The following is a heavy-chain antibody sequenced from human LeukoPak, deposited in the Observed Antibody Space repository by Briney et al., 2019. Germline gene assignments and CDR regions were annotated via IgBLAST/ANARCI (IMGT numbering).Heavy chain of an antibody. CDR3: TKDEVLLWFGDLHQRPPYYLYMDV. V-gene: IGHV3-23*01. J-gene: IGHJ6*03. CDR1: GFTFSDFG. CDR2: FSGGVGSA. D-gene: IGHD3-10*01. Sequence: GGSLRLSCAASGFTFSDFGMSWVRQAPGKGLEWVSGFSGGVGSAQYADSVKGRFTISRDTSENTLYLQMNSLRAEDTAVYYCTKDEVLLWFGDLHQRPPYYLYMDVWGKGTAVTVSS.